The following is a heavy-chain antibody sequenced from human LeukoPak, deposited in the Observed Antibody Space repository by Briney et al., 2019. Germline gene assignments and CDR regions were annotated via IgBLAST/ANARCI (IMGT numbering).Heavy chain of an antibody. CDR2: ISGAGGNV. J-gene: IGHJ4*02. V-gene: IGHV3-48*01. CDR3: AKGGPTGSNYFDF. CDR1: GFTFRNYG. D-gene: IGHD1-26*01. Sequence: GGSLRLSCAASGFTFRNYGLSWVRQAPGKGLEWVSYISGAGGNVNYADSVKGRFIISRDNGKNSLYLQMSSLRADDTAVYYCAKGGPTGSNYFDFWGPGTLVTVSS.